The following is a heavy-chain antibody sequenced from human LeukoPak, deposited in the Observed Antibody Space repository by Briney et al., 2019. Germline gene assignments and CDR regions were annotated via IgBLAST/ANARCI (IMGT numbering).Heavy chain of an antibody. CDR1: GFTFSKCG. CDR3: ARDGRIDAAGQGAFDI. J-gene: IGHJ3*02. D-gene: IGHD6-13*01. Sequence: GGALRLSCAASGFTFSKCGMHWARQAPGQGQEGVAVAWYEGTDKYYADTVKGGFTISRDNSKNTLYLQMNSLGAEDTAVYYCARDGRIDAAGQGAFDIWGQGTMVTVSS. V-gene: IGHV3-33*04. CDR2: AWYEGTDK.